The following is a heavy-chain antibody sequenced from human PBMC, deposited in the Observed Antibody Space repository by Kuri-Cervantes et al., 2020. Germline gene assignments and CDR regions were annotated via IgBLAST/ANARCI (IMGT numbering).Heavy chain of an antibody. CDR3: ASHHFLVVTAISWAESDAFDN. Sequence: SVKVSCKASGGTFSSYTISWVRQAPGQGLEWMGRIIPILGITNYAQKFQGRVTITADKSTSTAYMELSSLRTEDTSVYYCASHHFLVVTAISWAESDAFDNWGQGTMVTVSS. D-gene: IGHD2-21*02. CDR2: IIPILGIT. V-gene: IGHV1-69*02. CDR1: GGTFSSYT. J-gene: IGHJ3*02.